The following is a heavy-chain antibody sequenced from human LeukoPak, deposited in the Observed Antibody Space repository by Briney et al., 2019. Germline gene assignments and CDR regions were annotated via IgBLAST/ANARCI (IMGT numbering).Heavy chain of an antibody. V-gene: IGHV3-23*01. D-gene: IGHD4-17*01. J-gene: IGHJ6*03. Sequence: GGSLRLSCAASGFTFSSYAMSWVRQAPGKGLEWVSAISGSGGSTYYADSVKGRFTISRDNSKNTLYLQMNSLRAEDTAVYYCAKDVYGRTTLRRPQKNYYMDVWGKGTTVTVSS. CDR3: AKDVYGRTTLRRPQKNYYMDV. CDR1: GFTFSSYA. CDR2: ISGSGGST.